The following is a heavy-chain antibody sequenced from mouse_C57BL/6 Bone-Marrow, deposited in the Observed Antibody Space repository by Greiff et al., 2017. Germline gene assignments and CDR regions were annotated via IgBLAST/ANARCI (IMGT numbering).Heavy chain of an antibody. CDR3: TTLDTTVVATGY. CDR2: IDPENGDT. CDR1: GFNIKDDY. V-gene: IGHV14-4*01. D-gene: IGHD1-1*01. J-gene: IGHJ2*01. Sequence: EVQLQQSGAELVRPGASVKLSCTASGFNIKDDYMHWVKQRPEQGLEWIGWIDPENGDTEYASKFQGKATITADTSSNTAYLQLSSLTSEDTAVYYCTTLDTTVVATGYWGQGTTLTVSP.